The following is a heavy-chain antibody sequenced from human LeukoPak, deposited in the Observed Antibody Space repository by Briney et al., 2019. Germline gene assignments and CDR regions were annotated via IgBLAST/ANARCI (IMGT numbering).Heavy chain of an antibody. CDR1: GFTFASSA. D-gene: IGHD6-13*01. Sequence: PGGSLRLSCAASGFTFASSAMSWVRQAPGKGPEWVSTFSRSGPDTYYADSVKGRFTIFRDNSKNTLFLQMNNLRAEDTAVYYCARGSLGSWYYFDQWGQGTQVTVSS. V-gene: IGHV3-23*01. CDR3: ARGSLGSWYYFDQ. CDR2: FSRSGPDT. J-gene: IGHJ4*02.